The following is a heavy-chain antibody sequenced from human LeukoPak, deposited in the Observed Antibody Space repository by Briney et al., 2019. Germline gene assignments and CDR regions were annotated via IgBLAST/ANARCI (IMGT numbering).Heavy chain of an antibody. D-gene: IGHD5-18*01. CDR1: GGTFSSYA. Sequence: SVKVSCKASGGTFSSYAISWVRQAPGQGLEWMGGIIPIFGTANYAQKFQGRVTITADESTSTAYMELSSLRSEDTAVYYCARGSYGTESIYYHYYYGMDVWGQGTTVTVSS. CDR2: IIPIFGTA. V-gene: IGHV1-69*13. CDR3: ARGSYGTESIYYHYYYGMDV. J-gene: IGHJ6*02.